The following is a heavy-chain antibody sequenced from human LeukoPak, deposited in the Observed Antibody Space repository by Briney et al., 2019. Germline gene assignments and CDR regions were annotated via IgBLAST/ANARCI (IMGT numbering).Heavy chain of an antibody. Sequence: PSETLSLTCAVYGGSFSGYYWSWIRQPPGKGLEWIGEINHSGSTNYNPSLKSRVTISVDTSKNQFSLKLSSATAADTAVYYCARGQWGGWWDYFDYWGQGTLVTVSS. V-gene: IGHV4-34*01. CDR2: INHSGST. J-gene: IGHJ4*02. CDR3: ARGQWGGWWDYFDY. CDR1: GGSFSGYY. D-gene: IGHD6-19*01.